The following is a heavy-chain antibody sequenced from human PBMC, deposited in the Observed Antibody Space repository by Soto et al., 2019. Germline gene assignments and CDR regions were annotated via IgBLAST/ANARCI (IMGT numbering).Heavy chain of an antibody. CDR2: INHSGST. CDR1: GESFSDYY. J-gene: IGHJ4*02. Sequence: PSETLSLTCAVYGESFSDYYWSWIRQPPGMGLEWIGEINHSGSTNYNPSLKSRVTISVDTSKNQFSLKLRSVTAADTAIYYCARGDLRAMAWGQGTLVTVSS. CDR3: ARGDLRAMA. V-gene: IGHV4-34*01. D-gene: IGHD3-16*01.